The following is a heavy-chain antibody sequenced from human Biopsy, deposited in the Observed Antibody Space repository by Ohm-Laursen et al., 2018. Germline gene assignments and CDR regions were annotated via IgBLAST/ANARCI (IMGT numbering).Heavy chain of an antibody. CDR3: ARMEQPHDY. CDR2: INPNSGDT. D-gene: IGHD6-13*01. Sequence: SVKVSCKSSGYPFSNYYLFWVRQAPGQGLEWMGRINPNSGDTVFARNFQGRVTMTRDTAISTVYMDLRNLRPDDTAVYFCARMEQPHDYWGQGTLATVSS. J-gene: IGHJ4*02. V-gene: IGHV1-2*06. CDR1: GYPFSNYY.